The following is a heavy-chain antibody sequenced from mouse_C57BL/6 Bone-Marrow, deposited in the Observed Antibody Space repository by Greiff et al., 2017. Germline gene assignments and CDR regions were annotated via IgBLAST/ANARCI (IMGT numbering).Heavy chain of an antibody. CDR1: GYSFTGYY. CDR2: INPSTGGT. CDR3: ARGRAIYYDYGLFAY. V-gene: IGHV1-42*01. Sequence: EVKLQESGSELVKPGASVKISCKASGYSFTGYYMNWVKQSPEKSLEWIGEINPSTGGTTYNQKFKAQATLTVDKSSSTAYMQLKSLTSEDSAVYYCARGRAIYYDYGLFAYWGQGTLVTVSA. J-gene: IGHJ3*01. D-gene: IGHD2-4*01.